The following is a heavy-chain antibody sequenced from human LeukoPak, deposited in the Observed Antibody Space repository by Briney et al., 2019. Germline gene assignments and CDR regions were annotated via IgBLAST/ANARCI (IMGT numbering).Heavy chain of an antibody. CDR3: ARVDSSGFDPFYFDF. CDR2: ISSSSRYI. CDR1: GGSFSGYY. V-gene: IGHV3-21*01. Sequence: PSETLSLTCAVYGGSFSGYYWSWIRQAPGKGLEWVSSISSSSRYIYYADSVKGRFTISRDNAKNSLNLQMNSLRVEDTAVYYCARVDSSGFDPFYFDFWGQGTLVTVSS. J-gene: IGHJ4*02. D-gene: IGHD3-22*01.